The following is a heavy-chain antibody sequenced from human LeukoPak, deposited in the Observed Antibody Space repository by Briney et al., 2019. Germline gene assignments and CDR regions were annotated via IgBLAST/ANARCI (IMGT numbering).Heavy chain of an antibody. D-gene: IGHD2-15*01. CDR3: ARDRRYCSGGSCYSWFDP. Sequence: SETLSLTCTVSGGSISSYYWSWIRQPAGKGLEWIGRIYTSGSTNYNPSLKSRVTISVDTSKNQFSLKLSSVTAADTAVYYCARDRRYCSGGSCYSWFDPWGQGTLVTVSS. CDR2: IYTSGST. J-gene: IGHJ5*02. CDR1: GGSISSYY. V-gene: IGHV4-4*07.